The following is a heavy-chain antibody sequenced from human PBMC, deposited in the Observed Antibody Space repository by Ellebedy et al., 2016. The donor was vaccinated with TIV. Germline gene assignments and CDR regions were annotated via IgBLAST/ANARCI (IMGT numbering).Heavy chain of an antibody. V-gene: IGHV3-23*03. Sequence: GESLKISCAASGFTFSSYAISWVRQAPGKGLEWISVIYSGGSTYYADSVKGRFTISRDNSKNTLYLQMNSLRSEDTAVYYCAKRHDSSGDAFDIWGQGTMVTVSS. J-gene: IGHJ3*02. CDR2: IYSGGST. CDR1: GFTFSSYA. D-gene: IGHD3-22*01. CDR3: AKRHDSSGDAFDI.